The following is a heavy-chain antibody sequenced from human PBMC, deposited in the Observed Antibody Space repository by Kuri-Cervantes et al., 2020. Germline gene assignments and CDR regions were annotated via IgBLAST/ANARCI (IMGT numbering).Heavy chain of an antibody. CDR3: AKALTAVVVPAASDY. J-gene: IGHJ4*02. CDR2: ISYDGSNK. Sequence: GESLKISCVVSGVTFSNFGMHWVRQAPGKGLEWVAVISYDGSNKYYADSVKGRFTISRDNSKNTLYLQMNSLRAEDTAVYYCAKALTAVVVPAASDYWGQGTLVTVSS. V-gene: IGHV3-30*18. CDR1: GVTFSNFG. D-gene: IGHD2-2*01.